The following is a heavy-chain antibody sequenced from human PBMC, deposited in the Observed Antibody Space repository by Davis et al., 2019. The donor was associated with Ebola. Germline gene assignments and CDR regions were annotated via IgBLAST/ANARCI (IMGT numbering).Heavy chain of an antibody. CDR3: ARDPYGSGSYPY. CDR2: ISSSSSYI. J-gene: IGHJ4*02. D-gene: IGHD3-10*01. V-gene: IGHV3-21*01. Sequence: GESLKISCAASGFTVSSNYMSWVRQAPGKGLEWVSSISSSSSYIYYADSVKGRFTISRDNAKNSLYLQMNSLRAEDTAVYYCARDPYGSGSYPYWGQGTLVTVSS. CDR1: GFTVSSNY.